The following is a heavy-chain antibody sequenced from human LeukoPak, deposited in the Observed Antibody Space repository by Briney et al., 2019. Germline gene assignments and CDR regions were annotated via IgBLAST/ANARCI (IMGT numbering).Heavy chain of an antibody. Sequence: GGSLRLSCAASGFTFSSYGMHWVRQAPGKGLEWVAVISYDGSNKYYADSVKGRFTISRDNSKNTLYLQMNSLRAEDTAVYYCAKDGGLWVSAHWGDSWGRGTLVTVSS. CDR3: AKDGGLWVSAHWGDS. J-gene: IGHJ4*02. D-gene: IGHD7-27*01. V-gene: IGHV3-30*18. CDR2: ISYDGSNK. CDR1: GFTFSSYG.